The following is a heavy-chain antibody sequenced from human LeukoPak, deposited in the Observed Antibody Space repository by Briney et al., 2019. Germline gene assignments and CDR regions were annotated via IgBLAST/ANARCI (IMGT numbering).Heavy chain of an antibody. CDR3: ARGEYSSSWSKGAEYFQH. J-gene: IGHJ1*01. V-gene: IGHV4-34*01. D-gene: IGHD6-13*01. CDR1: GGSFSGYY. Sequence: PSETLSLTCAVYGGSFSGYYWSWIHQPPGKGLEWIGEINHSGSTNYNPSLKSRVTISVDTSKNQFSLKLSSVTAADTAVYYCARGEYSSSWSKGAEYFQHWGQGTLVTVSS. CDR2: INHSGST.